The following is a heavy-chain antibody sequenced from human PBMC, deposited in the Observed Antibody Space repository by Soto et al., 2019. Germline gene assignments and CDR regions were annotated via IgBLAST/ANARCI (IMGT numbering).Heavy chain of an antibody. CDR3: ARDITGEH. J-gene: IGHJ1*01. D-gene: IGHD1-20*01. CDR1: GFTFNTYS. V-gene: IGHV3-21*01. CDR2: ISSGSSYI. Sequence: PGGSLRLSCAASGFTFNTYSMNWVRQAPGKGLEWVSSISSGSSYIYYADSVKGRFTISRDNAKSSLYLQMNSLRAEDTAVYYCARDITGEHWGQGTLVTVSS.